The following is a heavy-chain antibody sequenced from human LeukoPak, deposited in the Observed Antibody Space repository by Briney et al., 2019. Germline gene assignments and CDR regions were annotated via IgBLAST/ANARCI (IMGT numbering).Heavy chain of an antibody. CDR2: INDDGSDT. CDR1: GFTFSSYG. D-gene: IGHD2-15*01. Sequence: GGSLRLSCAASGFTFSSYGMHWVRQVPGKRPVWVSRINDDGSDTIYADSVRGRFTIPRDDAKNTVYLQMNNLRAEDTAVYYCVRGGPSTWSWGQGTLVTVSS. V-gene: IGHV3-74*01. CDR3: VRGGPSTWS. J-gene: IGHJ5*02.